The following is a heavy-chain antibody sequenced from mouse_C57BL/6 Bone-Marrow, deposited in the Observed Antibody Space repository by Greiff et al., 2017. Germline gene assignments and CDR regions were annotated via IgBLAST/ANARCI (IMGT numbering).Heavy chain of an antibody. CDR1: GYTFTDYY. J-gene: IGHJ3*01. CDR2: INPNNGGT. V-gene: IGHV1-26*01. D-gene: IGHD4-1*01. Sequence: EVQLQQSGPELVKPGASVKISCKASGYTFTDYYMNWVKQSHGKSLEWIGDINPNNGGTSYNQKFKGKATLTVDKSSSTAYMELRSLTSEDSAVYYCAQTGTWVAYWGQGTLVTVSA. CDR3: AQTGTWVAY.